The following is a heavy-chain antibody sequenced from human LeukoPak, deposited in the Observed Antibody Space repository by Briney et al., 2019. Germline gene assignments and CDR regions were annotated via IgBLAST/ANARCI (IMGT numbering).Heavy chain of an antibody. D-gene: IGHD3-10*01. CDR2: IYYSGST. J-gene: IGHJ4*02. Sequence: SETLSLTCTVSGASISSGDYYWSWIRQPPGKGLEWIGYIYYSGSTYYNPSLESRVAISVDTSQNQFSLKLSSVTAADTAEYSCLIARSEYYGSGSYYGRHYFDYWGQGTLVTVSS. V-gene: IGHV4-30-4*01. CDR1: GASISSGDYY. CDR3: LIARSEYYGSGSYYGRHYFDY.